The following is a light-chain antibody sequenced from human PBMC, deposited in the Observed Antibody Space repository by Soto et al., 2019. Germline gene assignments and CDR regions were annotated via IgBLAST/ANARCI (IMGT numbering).Light chain of an antibody. J-gene: IGKJ4*01. CDR3: QERSNWPSLT. V-gene: IGKV3-11*01. Sequence: EIVLTQSPATLSLSPGERATLSCRASQSVSSSLAWYQQKPAQAPRLLLYDASNRATGIPARFSGSGSGTDFTLTISSLEPEDFAVYYCQERSNWPSLTFGGGTKVEI. CDR2: DAS. CDR1: QSVSSS.